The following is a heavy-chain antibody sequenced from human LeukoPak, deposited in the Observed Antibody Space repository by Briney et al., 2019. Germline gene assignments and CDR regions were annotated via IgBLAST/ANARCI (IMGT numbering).Heavy chain of an antibody. V-gene: IGHV3-23*01. CDR2: ISGSGGST. J-gene: IGHJ6*02. D-gene: IGHD2-2*02. CDR1: GFTFSSYA. CDR3: AKDSDCSSTSCYIPSYYYGMDV. Sequence: SGGSLRLSCAASGFTFSSYAMSWVRQAPGKGLEWVSAISGSGGSTYYADSVKGRFTISRDNSKNTLYLQMNSLRAEDTAVYYCAKDSDCSSTSCYIPSYYYGMDVRGQGTTVTVSS.